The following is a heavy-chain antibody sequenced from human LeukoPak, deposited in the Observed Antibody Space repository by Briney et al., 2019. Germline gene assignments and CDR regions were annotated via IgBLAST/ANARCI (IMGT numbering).Heavy chain of an antibody. V-gene: IGHV4-59*08. J-gene: IGHJ5*02. CDR3: ARVLDSGTNWFDP. D-gene: IGHD6-19*01. CDR1: GGSIRSYY. Sequence: SETLSLTCTVSGGSIRSYYWSWIRQSPGKGLEWIGYIYYSGSTNYNPSLKSRVTISVDTSKNQFSLKLSSVTAADTAVYYCARVLDSGTNWFDPWGQGTLVTVSS. CDR2: IYYSGST.